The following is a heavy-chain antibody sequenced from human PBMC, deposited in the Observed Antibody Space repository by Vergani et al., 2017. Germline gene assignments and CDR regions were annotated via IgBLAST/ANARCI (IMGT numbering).Heavy chain of an antibody. D-gene: IGHD6-25*01. Sequence: EVLLVESGGDLVQPGGSLRLSCEASGFNFQIYWMGWVRQTAEKGLEWVANIKQDGSEDYYVDSVKGRFTITRDNAKKFIYLQMNSLRADDTAVYYCARGAAGAQNFDYYSMDVWGHGTTVTVSS. J-gene: IGHJ6*02. CDR1: GFNFQIYW. CDR2: IKQDGSED. V-gene: IGHV3-7*04. CDR3: ARGAAGAQNFDYYSMDV.